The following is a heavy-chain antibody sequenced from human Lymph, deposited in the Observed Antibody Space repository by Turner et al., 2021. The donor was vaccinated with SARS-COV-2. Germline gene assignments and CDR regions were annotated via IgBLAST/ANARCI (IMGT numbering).Heavy chain of an antibody. CDR3: ARGSGSYLSAFDI. V-gene: IGHV3-30*04. J-gene: IGHJ3*02. D-gene: IGHD1-26*01. CDR2: ISYDGFNK. Sequence: QVQLVESGGGVVQPGRSLRLSCAASGFTFCTYAIHWVRQAPGKGLEWVAVISYDGFNKYYSDSVKGQFTISRDNSKNTLYLQMSSLRAEDTAVYYCARGSGSYLSAFDIWGQGTMVTVSS. CDR1: GFTFCTYA.